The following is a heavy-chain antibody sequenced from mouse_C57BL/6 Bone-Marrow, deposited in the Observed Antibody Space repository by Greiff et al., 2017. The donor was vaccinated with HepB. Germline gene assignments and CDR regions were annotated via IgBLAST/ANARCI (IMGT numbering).Heavy chain of an antibody. CDR3: ARGGYDYSWFAY. D-gene: IGHD2-4*01. Sequence: QVQLQQPGTELVKPGASVKLSCKASGYTFTSYWMHWVKQRPGQGLEWIGNINPSNGGTKYNEKFKSKATLTVDKSSSTAYMQLSSLTSEDSAVYYCARGGYDYSWFAYGGQGTLVTVSA. V-gene: IGHV1-53*01. J-gene: IGHJ3*01. CDR2: INPSNGGT. CDR1: GYTFTSYW.